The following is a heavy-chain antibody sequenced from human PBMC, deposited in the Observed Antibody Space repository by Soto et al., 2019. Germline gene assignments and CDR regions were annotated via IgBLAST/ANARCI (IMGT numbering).Heavy chain of an antibody. Sequence: QVQLQESGPGLVKPSQTLSLTCTVSGGSISSGGYYWSWIRQHPGKGLEWIGYIYYSGSTYYNPSLMSRVTISVDSSKNQFSLKLSSVTAADTVVYYCARVAERYYRFDYWGQGTLVTVSS. J-gene: IGHJ4*02. V-gene: IGHV4-31*03. CDR2: IYYSGST. CDR3: ARVAERYYRFDY. D-gene: IGHD3-22*01. CDR1: GGSISSGGYY.